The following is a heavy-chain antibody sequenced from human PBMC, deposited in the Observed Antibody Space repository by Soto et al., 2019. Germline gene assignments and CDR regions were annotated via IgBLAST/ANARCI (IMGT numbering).Heavy chain of an antibody. Sequence: VKVSCKASGYTFTSYDINWVRQATGQGLEWMGWMNPNSGNTGYAQKFQGRVTMTRNTSISTAYMELSSLRSEDTAVYYCARGVRIAARLWLYYFDYWGQGTLVTVSS. D-gene: IGHD6-6*01. CDR3: ARGVRIAARLWLYYFDY. V-gene: IGHV1-8*01. CDR2: MNPNSGNT. J-gene: IGHJ4*02. CDR1: GYTFTSYD.